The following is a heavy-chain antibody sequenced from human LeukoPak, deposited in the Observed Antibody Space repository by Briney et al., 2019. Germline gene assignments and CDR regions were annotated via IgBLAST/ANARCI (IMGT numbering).Heavy chain of an antibody. CDR2: ISSSGSTI. V-gene: IGHV3-11*04. J-gene: IGHJ4*02. D-gene: IGHD1-7*01. CDR1: GFTFSNAW. Sequence: KTGGSLRLSCAASGFTFSNAWMSWVRQAPGKGLEWVSYISSSGSTIYYADSVKGRFTISRDNAKNSLYLQMNSLRAEDTAVYYCVRDLSPLSNYMGDYWGQGTLVTVSS. CDR3: VRDLSPLSNYMGDY.